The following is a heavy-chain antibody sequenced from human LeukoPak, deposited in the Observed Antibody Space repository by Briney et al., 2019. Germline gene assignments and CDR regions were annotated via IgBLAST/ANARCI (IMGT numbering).Heavy chain of an antibody. CDR3: ARLPIVVVPAAISHYYYYYMDV. J-gene: IGHJ6*03. D-gene: IGHD2-2*01. CDR1: GCSISSGGYY. CDR2: IYHSGST. Sequence: SETLSLTCTVSGCSISSGGYYWSWIRQPPGKGLEWIGYIYHSGSTYYNPSLKSRVTISVDRSKNQFSLKLSSVTAADTAVYYCARLPIVVVPAAISHYYYYYMDVWGKGTTVTVSS. V-gene: IGHV4-30-2*01.